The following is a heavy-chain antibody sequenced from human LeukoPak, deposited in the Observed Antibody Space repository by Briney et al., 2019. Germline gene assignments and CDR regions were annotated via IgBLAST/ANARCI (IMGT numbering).Heavy chain of an antibody. D-gene: IGHD1-1*01. CDR1: GFTFSDYY. V-gene: IGHV3-11*04. CDR2: ISSSGSTI. CDR3: ARDTKRWNDVIHAFDI. Sequence: GSLRLSCAASGFTFSDYYMSWIRQAPGKGLEWVSYISSSGSTIYYADSVKGRFTISRDNAKNSLYLQMNSLRAEDTAVYYCARDTKRWNDVIHAFDIWGQGTMVTVSS. J-gene: IGHJ3*02.